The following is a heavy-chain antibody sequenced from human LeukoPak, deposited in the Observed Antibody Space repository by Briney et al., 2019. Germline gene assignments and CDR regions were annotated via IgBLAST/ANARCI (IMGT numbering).Heavy chain of an antibody. V-gene: IGHV1-69*13. D-gene: IGHD2-21*02. J-gene: IGHJ4*02. CDR1: GGTFSSYA. CDR3: ARVGRDVVVTALSWDEYFDY. Sequence: GASVKVSCKASGGTFSSYAISWVRQAPGQGLEWMGGIIPIFGTANYAQKFQGRVTITADESTSTAYMELSSLRSEDTAVYYCARVGRDVVVTALSWDEYFDYWGQGTLVTVSS. CDR2: IIPIFGTA.